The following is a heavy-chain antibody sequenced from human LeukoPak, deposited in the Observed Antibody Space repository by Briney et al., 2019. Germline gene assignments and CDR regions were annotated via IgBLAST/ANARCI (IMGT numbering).Heavy chain of an antibody. V-gene: IGHV3-23*01. D-gene: IGHD3-16*02. CDR3: AKESRYDYVWGSYRYTFDY. J-gene: IGHJ4*02. CDR1: GFTFSSYA. CDR2: ISGSAAST. Sequence: TGGSLRLSCAASGFTFSSYAMSWVRQAPGKGLEWVSAISGSAASTYYADSVKGRFTISRDNSKNTLYLQMNSLGAEDTAVYFCAKESRYDYVWGSYRYTFDYWGGGALVTVSS.